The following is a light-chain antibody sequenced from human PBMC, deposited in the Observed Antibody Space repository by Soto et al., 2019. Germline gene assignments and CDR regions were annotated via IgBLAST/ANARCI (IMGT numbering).Light chain of an antibody. Sequence: EVVLTQSPGTLSWSQGEGATLSCRASQIVTGDYLAWYQQTPGQAPRLLIYGASTRATGIPVRFSGSGSGTEFTLTISSLQSEDFAFYYCQQYDNWPWTFGQGTKVDI. J-gene: IGKJ1*01. CDR1: QIVTGD. CDR3: QQYDNWPWT. V-gene: IGKV3-15*01. CDR2: GAS.